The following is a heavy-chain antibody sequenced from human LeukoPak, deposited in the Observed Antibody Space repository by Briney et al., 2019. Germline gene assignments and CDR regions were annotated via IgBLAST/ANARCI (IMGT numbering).Heavy chain of an antibody. J-gene: IGHJ3*02. CDR1: GFTLRNYD. CDR2: MGTGDDT. CDR3: ARRSAAAGIDAFDI. Sequence: GGSLRLSCAASGFTLRNYDMHWVRQPTGKGLEWVSAMGTGDDTYFSGSVKGRFTGVRENAKNTVYPQMNSLRAGDTAMYYCARRSAAAGIDAFDIWGQGTMVIVSS. D-gene: IGHD6-13*01. V-gene: IGHV3-13*01.